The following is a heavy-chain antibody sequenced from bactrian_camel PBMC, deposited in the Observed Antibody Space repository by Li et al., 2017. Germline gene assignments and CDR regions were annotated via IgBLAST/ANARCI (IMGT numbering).Heavy chain of an antibody. D-gene: IGHD5*01. V-gene: IGHV3S40*01. J-gene: IGHJ4*01. Sequence: EVQLVESGGDSVEAGGSLTLSCAASGVYTGTEYYMGWFRQDPGKARVGVAATYIGSGPPYYADSGKGRFTISRDNAKNTVYLQRDSLKPENTAMYHCAAMTPETVAPDRVPGFGFLEGRGTQVTV. CDR2: TYIGSGPP. CDR1: GVYTGTEYY.